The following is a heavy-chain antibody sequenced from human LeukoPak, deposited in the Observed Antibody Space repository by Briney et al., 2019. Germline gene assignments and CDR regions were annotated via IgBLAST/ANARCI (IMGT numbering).Heavy chain of an antibody. Sequence: GGSLRLSCAASGFTFSSYSMNWVRQAPGKGLEWVSYISSSSTIYYADSVKGRFTISRDNAKNSLYLQMNSLRAEDTAVYYCASSGGCSSTSCFFPQAAFDIWGQGTMVTVSS. CDR3: ASSGGCSSTSCFFPQAAFDI. CDR2: ISSSSTI. CDR1: GFTFSSYS. D-gene: IGHD2-2*01. J-gene: IGHJ3*02. V-gene: IGHV3-48*01.